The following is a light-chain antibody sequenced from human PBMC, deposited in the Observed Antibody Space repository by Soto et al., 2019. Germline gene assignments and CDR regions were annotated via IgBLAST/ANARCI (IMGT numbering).Light chain of an antibody. J-gene: IGKJ1*01. V-gene: IGKV3-11*01. CDR3: QQRSNWPGT. Sequence: EIVLTQSPVTLSLSPGERATLSCRASQSVDINLAWYQQKPGQAPRLLIYDASNRATGIPARFSGSGSGTDFTLTISSLEPEDFAVYYCQQRSNWPGTFGQGTKVDIK. CDR2: DAS. CDR1: QSVDIN.